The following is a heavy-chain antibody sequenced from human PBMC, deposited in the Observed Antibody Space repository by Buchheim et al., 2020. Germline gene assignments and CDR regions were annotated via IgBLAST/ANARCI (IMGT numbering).Heavy chain of an antibody. V-gene: IGHV3-30*18. CDR2: ISYAGSNK. CDR1: GFTFSSYG. J-gene: IGHJ6*02. D-gene: IGHD3-16*02. CDR3: AKLGYDYVWGSYRPTLYYYYGMDV. Sequence: QVQLVESGGGVVQPGRSLRLSCAASGFTFSSYGMHWVRQAPGKGLEWVAVISYAGSNKYYADSVKGRFTISRDNSTNTLSLQMNSLRAEDTAVYYCAKLGYDYVWGSYRPTLYYYYGMDVWGQGTT.